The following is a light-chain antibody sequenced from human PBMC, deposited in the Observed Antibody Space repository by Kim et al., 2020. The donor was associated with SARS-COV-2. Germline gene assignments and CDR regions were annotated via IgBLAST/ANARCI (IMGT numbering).Light chain of an antibody. J-gene: IGKJ1*01. Sequence: ASIGDRVTITCRASQSIRSWLAWYQQKPGKAPKLLIYKASNLESGVPSRFSGSGSGTEFPLTISSLQPDDSATYYCQQYNSDLATFGQGTKVDIK. CDR2: KAS. V-gene: IGKV1-5*03. CDR3: QQYNSDLAT. CDR1: QSIRSW.